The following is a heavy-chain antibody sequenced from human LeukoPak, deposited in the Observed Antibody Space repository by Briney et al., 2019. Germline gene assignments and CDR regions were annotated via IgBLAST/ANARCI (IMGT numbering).Heavy chain of an antibody. Sequence: GGSLRLSCAASGFTGRSNYMIWVRQAPGKGLEGVAVIYSGGSTYYADSVKGRFTISRDNSKNTLYLQMNSLRAEDTAVYYCARVRRGYSYGYVDYWGQGTLVTVSS. CDR3: ARVRRGYSYGYVDY. V-gene: IGHV3-66*01. CDR2: IYSGGST. CDR1: GFTGRSNY. D-gene: IGHD5-18*01. J-gene: IGHJ4*02.